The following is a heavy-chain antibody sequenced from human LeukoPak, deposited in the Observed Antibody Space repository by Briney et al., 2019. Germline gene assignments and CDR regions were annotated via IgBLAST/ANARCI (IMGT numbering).Heavy chain of an antibody. J-gene: IGHJ2*01. CDR2: MNPNSGNT. Sequence: ASVKVSCKASGYTFTNCDINWVRQATGQGLEWMGWMNPNSGNTGYAQIFQGRVTITRNTSISTAYMELSSLRSEDTAVYYCAREDVEMATISHWYFDLWGRGTLVTVSS. CDR3: AREDVEMATISHWYFDL. D-gene: IGHD5-24*01. CDR1: GYTFTNCD. V-gene: IGHV1-8*03.